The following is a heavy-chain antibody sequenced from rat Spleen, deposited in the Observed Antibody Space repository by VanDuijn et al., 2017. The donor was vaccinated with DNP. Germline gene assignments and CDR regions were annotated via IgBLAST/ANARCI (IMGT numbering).Heavy chain of an antibody. CDR2: ITNAGGST. Sequence: EVQLVESGGGPVQPGRSLKLSCVASGFTFNNYWMTWIRQAPGKGLEWVASITNAGGSTYYPDSVKGRFTISRDNAKSTLYLQMNSLRSEDTATYYCARHWSPGITHNWFAYWGQGVMVTVSS. V-gene: IGHV5-31*01. J-gene: IGHJ2*01. CDR1: GFTFNNYW. CDR3: ARHWSPGITHNWFAY. D-gene: IGHD1-4*01.